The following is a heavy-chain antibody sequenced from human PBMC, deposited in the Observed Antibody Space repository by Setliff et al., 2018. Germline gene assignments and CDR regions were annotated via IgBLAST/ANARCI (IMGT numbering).Heavy chain of an antibody. Sequence: ASVKVSCKASGGTFNTYAISWVRQAPGQGLEWMGTINPSSGRTSYAQKFQGRVTMTRDTSTSTVYMDMSSLRSEDTAVYYCARDVFPYHYEGAFDIWGQGTMVTVS. CDR1: GGTFNTYA. CDR2: INPSSGRT. V-gene: IGHV1-46*02. CDR3: ARDVFPYHYEGAFDI. J-gene: IGHJ3*02. D-gene: IGHD3-22*01.